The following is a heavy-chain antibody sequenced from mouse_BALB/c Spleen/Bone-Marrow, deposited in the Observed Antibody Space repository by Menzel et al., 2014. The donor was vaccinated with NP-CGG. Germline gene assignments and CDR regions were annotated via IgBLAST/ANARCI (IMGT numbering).Heavy chain of an antibody. CDR1: GFDFSGFW. D-gene: IGHD2-3*01. V-gene: IGHV4-1*02. CDR2: INPDSSTI. CDR3: ARLGYYGGFAH. Sequence: EVKLMESGGGLVQPVGSLKLSCAASGFDFSGFWMGWVRQAPGKGLEWIGEINPDSSTINYTPSLKDRFIISRDNAKNTLYLQMSKVRSEDTALYYCARLGYYGGFAHWDQGTLVTVSA. J-gene: IGHJ3*01.